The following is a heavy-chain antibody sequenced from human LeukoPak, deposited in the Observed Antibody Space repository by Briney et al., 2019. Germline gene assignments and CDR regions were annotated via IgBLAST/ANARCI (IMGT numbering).Heavy chain of an antibody. CDR3: ARGYFGGCVLDT. CDR2: INPNSSGT. J-gene: IGHJ5*02. Sequence: ASVKVSCEAYGYRFRDHYVHWVRQAPGQGLEYLGWINPNSSGTNYAQKFQGRVTLTRDTSIDTAYIHLDSLTSDDTAVYFCARGYFGGCVLDTWGQGTLVTVSS. D-gene: IGHD4-23*01. CDR1: GYRFRDHY. V-gene: IGHV1-2*02.